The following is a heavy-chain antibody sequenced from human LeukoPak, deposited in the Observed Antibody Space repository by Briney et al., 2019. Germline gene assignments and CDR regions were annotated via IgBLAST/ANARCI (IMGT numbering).Heavy chain of an antibody. CDR3: ARGVVVPAAIIPENWFDP. D-gene: IGHD2-2*02. Sequence: GASVKVSCKASGYTFTSYGISWVRQAPGQGLEWMGWISAYNGNTNYAQKLQGRVTMTTDTSTSTAYMELRSLRSDDTAVYYCARGVVVPAAIIPENWFDPWGQGTLVTVSS. CDR2: ISAYNGNT. V-gene: IGHV1-18*01. CDR1: GYTFTSYG. J-gene: IGHJ5*02.